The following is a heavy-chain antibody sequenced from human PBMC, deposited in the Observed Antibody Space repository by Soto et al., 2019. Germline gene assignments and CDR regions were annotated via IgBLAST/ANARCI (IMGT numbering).Heavy chain of an antibody. V-gene: IGHV1-2*02. CDR3: ARDRANDY. Sequence: QVQLVQSGAEVKKPGASVKVSCKTSGYTFTAYYVHWVRQVPGQGLEWMGWINPDSGGTNYAQKFKGRVTMTSDTSITTAYIALTRLQSDDTAVYYCARDRANDYGGQGTLVTVSS. J-gene: IGHJ4*02. CDR1: GYTFTAYY. CDR2: INPDSGGT.